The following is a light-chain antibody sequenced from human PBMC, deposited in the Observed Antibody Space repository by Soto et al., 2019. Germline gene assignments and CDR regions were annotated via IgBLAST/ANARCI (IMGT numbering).Light chain of an antibody. Sequence: DIQMTQSPSTLSASVGDRVTITCRASQSISTWLAWYQQKPGRAPNLLIYDASILESGVPSRFSGSGSGTEFTLTISSLQPDDFATYYCQQFHSFFSFGQGTKV. V-gene: IGKV1-5*01. CDR1: QSISTW. J-gene: IGKJ1*01. CDR2: DAS. CDR3: QQFHSFFS.